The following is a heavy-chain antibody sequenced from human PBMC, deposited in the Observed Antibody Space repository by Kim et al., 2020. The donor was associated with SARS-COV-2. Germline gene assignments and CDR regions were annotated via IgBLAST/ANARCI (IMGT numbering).Heavy chain of an antibody. D-gene: IGHD3-22*01. Sequence: GGSLRLSCAASGFTFSSYSMNWVRQAPGKGLEWVSYISSSSSTIYYADSVKGRFTISRDNAKNSLYLQMNSLRDEDTAVYYCARESGPYRRGYPDYWGQGTLVTVSS. V-gene: IGHV3-48*02. CDR3: ARESGPYRRGYPDY. CDR1: GFTFSSYS. CDR2: ISSSSSTI. J-gene: IGHJ4*02.